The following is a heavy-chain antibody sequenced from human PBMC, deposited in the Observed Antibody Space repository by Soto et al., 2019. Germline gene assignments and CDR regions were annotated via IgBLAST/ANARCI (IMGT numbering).Heavy chain of an antibody. CDR2: IIPIFGTA. J-gene: IGHJ6*02. CDR1: GGTFSRYA. D-gene: IGHD3-3*01. CDR3: ARALYDYDFWSGYYRGMDV. Sequence: QVQLVQSGAEVKKPGSSVKVSCKASGGTFSRYAISWVRQAPGQGLEWMGGIIPIFGTANYAQKFQGRVTITADESTSTAYMELSSLRSEDTAVYYCARALYDYDFWSGYYRGMDVWGQGTTVTVSS. V-gene: IGHV1-69*01.